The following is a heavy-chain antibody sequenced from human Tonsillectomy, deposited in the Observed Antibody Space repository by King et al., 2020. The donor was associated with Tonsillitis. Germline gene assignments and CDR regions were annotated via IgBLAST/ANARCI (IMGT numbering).Heavy chain of an antibody. CDR2: ISGSGDST. CDR3: AKDLDLEMATIDYFDY. J-gene: IGHJ4*02. CDR1: EFTFSNYA. V-gene: IGHV3-23*04. Sequence: VQLVESGGGLVQPGGSLRLSCAASEFTFSNYAMTWVRQAPGKGLEWVSTISGSGDSTYYADSVKGRFTISRDNSKNTLCLQMNSLRAEDTAVYYCAKDLDLEMATIDYFDYWGQGTLVTVSS. D-gene: IGHD5-24*01.